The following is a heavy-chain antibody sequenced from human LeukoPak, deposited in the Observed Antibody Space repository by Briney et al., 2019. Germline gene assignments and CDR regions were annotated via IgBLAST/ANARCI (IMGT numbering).Heavy chain of an antibody. J-gene: IGHJ4*02. CDR2: IYYSGST. V-gene: IGHV4-39*01. CDR1: GGSISSNYYY. CDR3: ARQGWNSNGGQLWVDY. Sequence: SETLSLTCTVSGGSISSNYYYWGWIRQPPGKGLEWIGSIYYSGSTYYNPSLKSRVTISVDTSKNQFSLRLSSVTAADTAVYYCARQGWNSNGGQLWVDYWGQGTLVTVSS. D-gene: IGHD6-19*01.